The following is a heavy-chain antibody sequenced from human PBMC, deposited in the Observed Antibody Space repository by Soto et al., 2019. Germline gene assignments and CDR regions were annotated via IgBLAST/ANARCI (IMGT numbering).Heavy chain of an antibody. D-gene: IGHD5-12*01. V-gene: IGHV4-28*03. CDR3: VRAPSGYVLYYFDS. J-gene: IGHJ4*02. CDR2: IYYSGTT. Sequence: CAVSGYSISSSNWWGWIRQPPGKGLEWIGYIYYSGTTYYNPSLKSRVTMSVDTSANTVFMELSSLRSYDTAVYYCVRAPSGYVLYYFDSWGQGTLVTVSS. CDR1: GYSISSSNW.